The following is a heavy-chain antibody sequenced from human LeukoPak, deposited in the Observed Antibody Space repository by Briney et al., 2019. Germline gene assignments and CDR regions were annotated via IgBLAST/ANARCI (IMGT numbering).Heavy chain of an antibody. V-gene: IGHV3-74*01. J-gene: IGHJ3*02. CDR2: INSDGSST. CDR3: ARDPTNDYGDYPHDAFDI. D-gene: IGHD4-17*01. Sequence: PGGSLRLSCAASGFTFSSYWMHWARQAPGKGLVWVSRINSDGSSTSYADSVKGRFTISRDNAKNTLYLQMNSLRAEDTAVYYCARDPTNDYGDYPHDAFDIWGQGTMVTVSS. CDR1: GFTFSSYW.